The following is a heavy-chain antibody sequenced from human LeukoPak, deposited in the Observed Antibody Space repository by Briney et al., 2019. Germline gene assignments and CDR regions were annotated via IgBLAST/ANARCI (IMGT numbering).Heavy chain of an antibody. J-gene: IGHJ5*02. CDR1: GYTFTGYY. Sequence: ASVKVSCKASGYTFTGYYMHWVRQAPGQGLEWMGWINPNSGGTNYAQKSQGRVTMTRDTSISTAYMELSSVTAADTAVYYCARDRLGGNRRDGLTYADWFDPWGQGTLVTVSS. D-gene: IGHD5-24*01. CDR3: ARDRLGGNRRDGLTYADWFDP. V-gene: IGHV1-2*02. CDR2: INPNSGGT.